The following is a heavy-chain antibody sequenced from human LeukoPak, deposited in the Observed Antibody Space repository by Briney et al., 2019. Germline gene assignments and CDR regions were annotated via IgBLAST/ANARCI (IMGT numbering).Heavy chain of an antibody. CDR2: ITAYSSST. V-gene: IGHV3-23*01. CDR1: GFTFRSYS. Sequence: GGSLRLSCAVSGFTFRSYSMKWVRQAPGEGREWVSAITAYSSSTHYTISVKGRFISSRDTPKNTLYLQMNKLTAEDTAVYFCERVWLRDYMAVWGKGTTVSV. J-gene: IGHJ6*03. CDR3: ERVWLRDYMAV. D-gene: IGHD3-16*01.